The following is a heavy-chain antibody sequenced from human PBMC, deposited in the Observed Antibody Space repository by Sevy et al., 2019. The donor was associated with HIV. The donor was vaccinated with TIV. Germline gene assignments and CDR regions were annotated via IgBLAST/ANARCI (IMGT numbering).Heavy chain of an antibody. CDR3: AKVYYYDSGTVIPRGMDV. V-gene: IGHV3-23*01. Sequence: GGSLRLSCAASGFTFDNNAMYWVRQAPGKGLEWVSAISGSGLSTNYAPSVRGRFTISRDISETTLYLQMNSLRAEDTAVYYCAKVYYYDSGTVIPRGMDVWGQGTTVTVSS. CDR2: ISGSGLST. D-gene: IGHD3-10*01. CDR1: GFTFDNNA. J-gene: IGHJ6*02.